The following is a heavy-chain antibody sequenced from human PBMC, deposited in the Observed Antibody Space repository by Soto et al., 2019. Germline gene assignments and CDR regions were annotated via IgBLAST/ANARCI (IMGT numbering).Heavy chain of an antibody. V-gene: IGHV1-69*06. D-gene: IGHD2-15*01. J-gene: IGHJ5*02. CDR3: ALSVVVADHNWFDP. CDR2: IIPIFGTA. CDR1: GCTFSSYA. Sequence: SVKVSCKASGCTFSSYAISWVRQAPGQGLEWMGGIIPIFGTANYAQKFQGRVTITADKSTSTAYMELSSLRSEDTAVYYCALSVVVADHNWFDPWDQGTLVTVSS.